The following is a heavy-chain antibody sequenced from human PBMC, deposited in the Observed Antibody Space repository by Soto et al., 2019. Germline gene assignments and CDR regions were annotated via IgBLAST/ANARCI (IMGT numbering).Heavy chain of an antibody. CDR3: ARATVTGAFDI. V-gene: IGHV4-30-4*01. Sequence: SETLSLTCTVSGGSISSGDYYWSWIRQPPGKGLEWIGYIYYSGSTYYNPSLKSRVTISVDTSKNQFSLKLSSVTAADTAVYYCARATVTGAFDIWGQGTMVTVSS. D-gene: IGHD4-17*01. J-gene: IGHJ3*02. CDR1: GGSISSGDYY. CDR2: IYYSGST.